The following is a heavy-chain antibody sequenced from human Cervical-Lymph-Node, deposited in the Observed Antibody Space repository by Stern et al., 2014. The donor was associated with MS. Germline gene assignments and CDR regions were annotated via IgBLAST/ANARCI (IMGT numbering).Heavy chain of an antibody. CDR1: GFTFRSYS. CDR3: ARDSMDYGDYAPLDY. Sequence: EVQLVESGGGLVQPGGSLRLSCAASGFTFRSYSMNWVRQIPGKGLEWISSISGGSSTIYYADSVKGRFTISRDNAKHSLYLQLNSLRAEDSAVYYCARDSMDYGDYAPLDYWGQGTLVTVSS. J-gene: IGHJ4*02. V-gene: IGHV3-48*01. D-gene: IGHD4-17*01. CDR2: ISGGSSTI.